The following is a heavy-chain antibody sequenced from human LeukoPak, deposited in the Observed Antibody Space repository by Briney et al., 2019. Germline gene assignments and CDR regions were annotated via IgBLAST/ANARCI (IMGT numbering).Heavy chain of an antibody. V-gene: IGHV3-23*01. CDR2: ISGSGGST. J-gene: IGHJ5*02. Sequence: GGSLRLSCAASGFTFSSYAMSWVRQAPGKGLEWVSAISGSGGSTYYADSVKGRFTISRDNSKNTLYLQMNSLRAEDTAVYYCAKGTKDDFWSGYSGVNWFDPWGQGTLVTVSS. CDR1: GFTFSSYA. D-gene: IGHD3-3*01. CDR3: AKGTKDDFWSGYSGVNWFDP.